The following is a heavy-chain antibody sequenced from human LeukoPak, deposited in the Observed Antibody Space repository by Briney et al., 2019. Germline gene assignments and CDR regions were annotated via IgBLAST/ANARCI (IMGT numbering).Heavy chain of an antibody. V-gene: IGHV3-23*01. Sequence: GGSLRLSCAASGFTFSSYAMSWVRHAPGEGLEWVSAIIGSGGSPYYADSVKGRFTISRDNSKNTLYLQMNSLRAEDTAVYYCAKDGTFIVVVPAAIPSFDPWGQGTLVTVSS. CDR1: GFTFSSYA. D-gene: IGHD2-2*01. CDR3: AKDGTFIVVVPAAIPSFDP. J-gene: IGHJ5*02. CDR2: IIGSGGSP.